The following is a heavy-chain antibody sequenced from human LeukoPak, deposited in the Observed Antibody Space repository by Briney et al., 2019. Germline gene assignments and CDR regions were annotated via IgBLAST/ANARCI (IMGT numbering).Heavy chain of an antibody. J-gene: IGHJ4*02. CDR1: GYKFTDDY. V-gene: IGHV1-2*02. CDR3: APTAEAYTSWWKV. D-gene: IGHD3-16*01. Sequence: PGASVKVSCKASGYKFTDDYMHWVRQAPGQGLEFMGWINPDSGFTNYAQKFKGRVTMTRDTSISTAYLEVRSLTSDDTAVYYCAPTAEAYTSWWKVWGQGTLVTVYS. CDR2: INPDSGFT.